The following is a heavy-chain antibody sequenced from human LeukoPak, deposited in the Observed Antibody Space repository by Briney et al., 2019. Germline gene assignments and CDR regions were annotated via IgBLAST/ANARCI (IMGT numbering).Heavy chain of an antibody. CDR2: ISWNSGSI. Sequence: SLRLSCAASGFTFDDYAMHWVRQAPGKGLEWVSGISWNSGSIGYADSVKGRFTISRDNAKNSLYLQMNSLRAEDTALYYCAKDGFDRHFDYWGQGTLVTVSS. CDR3: AKDGFDRHFDY. D-gene: IGHD3-16*01. V-gene: IGHV3-9*01. CDR1: GFTFDDYA. J-gene: IGHJ4*02.